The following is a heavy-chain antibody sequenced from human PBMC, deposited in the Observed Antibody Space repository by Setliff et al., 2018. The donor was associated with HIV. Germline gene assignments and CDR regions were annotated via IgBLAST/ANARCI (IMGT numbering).Heavy chain of an antibody. CDR2: TYTSGST. D-gene: IGHD6-19*01. CDR1: GGSISSYY. Sequence: PSETLSLTCTVSGGSISSYYWSWIRQATGKGLEWIGYTYTSGSTNYNHNSSLKSRVTISVDASKNQFTLKLSSVTAADTAVYYCARHIAVAGTHYYFYGMDVWGQGTTVTVSS. J-gene: IGHJ6*02. V-gene: IGHV4-4*09. CDR3: ARHIAVAGTHYYFYGMDV.